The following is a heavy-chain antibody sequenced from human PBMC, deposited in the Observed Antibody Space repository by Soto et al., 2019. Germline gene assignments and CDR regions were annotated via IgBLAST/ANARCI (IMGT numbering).Heavy chain of an antibody. D-gene: IGHD2-15*01. V-gene: IGHV5-51*01. Sequence: GEPMKISCKGSGYSFTSYWIGWVSQMPGKGLEWMGIIYPGDSDTRYSPSFQGQVTISADKSISTAYLQWSSLKASDTAMHYCALCPIGEYCSGGSCYSPHAFDIWGQGTMVTVSS. CDR1: GYSFTSYW. J-gene: IGHJ3*02. CDR2: IYPGDSDT. CDR3: ALCPIGEYCSGGSCYSPHAFDI.